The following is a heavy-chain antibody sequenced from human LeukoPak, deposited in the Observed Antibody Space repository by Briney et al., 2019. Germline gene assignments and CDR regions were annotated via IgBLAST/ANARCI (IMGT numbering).Heavy chain of an antibody. D-gene: IGHD1-26*01. CDR1: GGSISSGSYY. Sequence: KPSETLSLTCTVSGGSISSGSYYWSWIRQPAGKGLEWIGRIYTSGSTNYNPSLKSRVTISVDTSKNQFSLKLSSVTAADTAVYYCAGSGSYYGPLVYWGQGTLVTVSS. J-gene: IGHJ4*02. V-gene: IGHV4-61*02. CDR3: AGSGSYYGPLVY. CDR2: IYTSGST.